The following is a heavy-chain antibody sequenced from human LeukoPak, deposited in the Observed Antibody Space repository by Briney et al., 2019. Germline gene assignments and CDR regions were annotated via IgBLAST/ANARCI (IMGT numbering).Heavy chain of an antibody. J-gene: IGHJ4*02. CDR2: IIPIFGTA. V-gene: IGHV1-69*13. CDR3: ARDPSYDVLTGYYNVPNYFDY. CDR1: GGTFSSYA. Sequence: SVKVSCKASGGTFSSYAISWVRQAPGQGLEWMGGIIPIFGTANYAQKFQGRVTITADESTSTAYMELSSLRSEDTAVYYCARDPSYDVLTGYYNVPNYFDYWGQGTLVTVSS. D-gene: IGHD3-9*01.